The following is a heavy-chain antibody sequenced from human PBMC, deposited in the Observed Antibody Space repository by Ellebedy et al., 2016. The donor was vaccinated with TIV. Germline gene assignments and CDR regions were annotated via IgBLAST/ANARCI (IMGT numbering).Heavy chain of an antibody. CDR2: IYSHGST. D-gene: IGHD2-15*01. V-gene: IGHV3-53*01. CDR1: GFTVSSSY. Sequence: PGGSLRLSCAASGFTVSSSYMSWVRQAPGKGLEWVSVIYSHGSTYYADSVKGRFTISRDNSKNTLYLQMNSLRAEDTAVYYCARYDGGSAYFDYWGQGTLVTVSS. CDR3: ARYDGGSAYFDY. J-gene: IGHJ4*02.